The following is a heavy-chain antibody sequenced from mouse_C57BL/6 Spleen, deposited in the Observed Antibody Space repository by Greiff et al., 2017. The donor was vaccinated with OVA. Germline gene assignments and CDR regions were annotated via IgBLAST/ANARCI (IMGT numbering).Heavy chain of an antibody. CDR2: INPNNGGT. Sequence: EVQLQQSGPELVKPGASVKIPCKASGYTFTDYNMDWVKQSHGKSLEWIGDINPNNGGTIYNQKFKGKATLTVDKSSSTAYMELRSLTSEDTAVYYCARTGVTTVVATDWYFGDWGTGTTVTVSS. J-gene: IGHJ1*03. V-gene: IGHV1-18*01. CDR1: GYTFTDYN. CDR3: ARTGVTTVVATDWYFGD. D-gene: IGHD1-1*01.